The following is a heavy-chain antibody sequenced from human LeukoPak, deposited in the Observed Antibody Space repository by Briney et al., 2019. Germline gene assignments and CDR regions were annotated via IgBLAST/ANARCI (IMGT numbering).Heavy chain of an antibody. CDR2: INWNSGSI. V-gene: IGHV3-9*01. CDR1: GFTFSDYS. CDR3: AKDMVAAAGTSFDY. J-gene: IGHJ4*02. Sequence: CRSLTLSCTASGFTFSDYSRHWVRQAPGKGLEWVACINWNSGSIDYADSEKGRFTVSRDNAKNSLYLQMNSLSAEETALYYCAKDMVAAAGTSFDYWGQGTLVAVSS. D-gene: IGHD6-13*01.